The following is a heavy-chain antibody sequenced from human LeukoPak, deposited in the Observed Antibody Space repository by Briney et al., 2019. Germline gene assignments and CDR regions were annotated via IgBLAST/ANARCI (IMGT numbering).Heavy chain of an antibody. CDR3: AKRLPSYFDY. V-gene: IGHV3-23*01. Sequence: GGSLRLSCAASGFTFSSYAMSWVRQAPGKGLEWVSTFSGSTGNTYYANSVKGRFTISRDNSKNTLYLLMNSLRAEDTAVYYCAKRLPSYFDYWGQGTLVTVSS. J-gene: IGHJ4*02. CDR2: FSGSTGNT. CDR1: GFTFSSYA.